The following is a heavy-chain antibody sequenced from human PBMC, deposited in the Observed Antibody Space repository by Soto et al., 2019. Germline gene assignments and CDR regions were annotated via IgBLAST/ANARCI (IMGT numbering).Heavy chain of an antibody. CDR1: GHTFSDSS. J-gene: IGHJ4*02. Sequence: ASVKVSCKASGHTFSDSSMHWVRQAPGQGHEWMGGVNLNLGNTNYAQKFQGRVTMTWDTSSKTAYMELTRLKSDDTAMYFCARDLGGYDLHGPESRGQGTRFTV. CDR3: ARDLGGYDLHGPES. CDR2: VNLNLGNT. V-gene: IGHV1-2*02. D-gene: IGHD5-12*01.